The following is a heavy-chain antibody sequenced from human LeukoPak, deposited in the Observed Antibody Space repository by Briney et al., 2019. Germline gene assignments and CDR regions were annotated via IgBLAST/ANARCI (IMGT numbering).Heavy chain of an antibody. V-gene: IGHV3-23*01. J-gene: IGHJ4*02. Sequence: GGSLRLSCAASEFTFSSYSMSWVRQVPGKGLEWVSVIGSGGSGGTSYADSVRGRFTMSRDDSKNTLFLQMNSLRAEDTAVYYCAKRGCDTTTCSYYFDYWGRGTLVTVSS. CDR3: AKRGCDTTTCSYYFDY. CDR2: IGSGGSGGT. CDR1: EFTFSSYS. D-gene: IGHD2-2*01.